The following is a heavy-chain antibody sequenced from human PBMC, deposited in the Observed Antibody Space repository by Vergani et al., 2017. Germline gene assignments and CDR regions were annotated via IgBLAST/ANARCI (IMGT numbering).Heavy chain of an antibody. V-gene: IGHV3-9*01. Sequence: EVDLVESGGGLAQPGGSLRLSCEASGITFWKFGMHWVRQGPGKGLEWVSGISWNSGAVDYADSVRGRFTISRDNAKNSLFLEMNSLRFEDTALYYCVKDIAASGNYWYFDLWCRGTLVTVSS. D-gene: IGHD6-13*01. J-gene: IGHJ2*01. CDR3: VKDIAASGNYWYFDL. CDR2: ISWNSGAV. CDR1: GITFWKFG.